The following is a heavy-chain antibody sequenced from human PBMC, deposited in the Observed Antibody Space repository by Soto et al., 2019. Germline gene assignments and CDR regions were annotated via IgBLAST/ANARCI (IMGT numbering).Heavy chain of an antibody. CDR1: GFTFSGSA. Sequence: EVQLVESGGGLVQPGGSLKLSCAASGFTFSGSAMHWVRQASGKGLEWVGRIRSKANSYATAYAASENGRFTISRDDSKNTAHLQMTSLKTHYTGAYSCTTHAPAAAWPAATAYYDYYSDVWGNGTTVTVSS. J-gene: IGHJ6*03. CDR2: IRSKANSYAT. D-gene: IGHD2-2*01. V-gene: IGHV3-73*01. CDR3: TTHAPAAAWPAATAYYDYYSDV.